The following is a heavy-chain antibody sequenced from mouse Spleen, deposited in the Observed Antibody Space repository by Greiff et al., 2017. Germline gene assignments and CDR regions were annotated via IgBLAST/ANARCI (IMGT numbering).Heavy chain of an antibody. J-gene: IGHJ2*01. D-gene: IGHD2-13*01. V-gene: IGHV7-3*01. CDR3: ARYYGDYLYYFDY. CDR1: GFTFTDYY. CDR2: IRNKANGYTT. Sequence: EVKLEESGGGLVQPGGSLSLSCAASGFTFTDYYMSWVRQPPGKALEWLGFIRNKANGYTTEYSASVKGRFTISRDNSQSILYLQMNALRAEDSATYYCARYYGDYLYYFDYWGQGTTLTVSS.